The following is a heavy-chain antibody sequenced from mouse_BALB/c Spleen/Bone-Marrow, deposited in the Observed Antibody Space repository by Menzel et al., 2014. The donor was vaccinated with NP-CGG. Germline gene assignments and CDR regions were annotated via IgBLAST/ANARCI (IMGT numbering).Heavy chain of an antibody. D-gene: IGHD2-14*01. CDR1: GYTFTSYV. V-gene: IGHV1-14*01. J-gene: IGHJ3*01. CDR3: ARGGRYDGFAY. CDR2: INPYNDGT. Sequence: EVKLVDSGPELVKPGASVKMSCKASGYTFTSYVMHWVKQKPGQGLEWIGYINPYNDGTKYNEKFKGKATLTSDKSSSTAYMELSSLTSEDSAVYYCARGGRYDGFAYWGQGTLVTVSA.